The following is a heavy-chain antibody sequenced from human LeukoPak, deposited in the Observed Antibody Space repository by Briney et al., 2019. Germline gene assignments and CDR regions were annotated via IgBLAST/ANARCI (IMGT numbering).Heavy chain of an antibody. CDR1: GGSISSSSYY. CDR3: ARVTYGDYGPFYFDY. Sequence: PSETLSLTCTVSGGSISSSSYYWGWIRQPPGKGLEWIGEIYHSGSTNYNPSLKNRVTISVDTSKNQFSLKLSSVTAADTAVYYCARVTYGDYGPFYFDYWGQGTLVTVSS. J-gene: IGHJ4*02. CDR2: IYHSGST. V-gene: IGHV4-39*07. D-gene: IGHD4-17*01.